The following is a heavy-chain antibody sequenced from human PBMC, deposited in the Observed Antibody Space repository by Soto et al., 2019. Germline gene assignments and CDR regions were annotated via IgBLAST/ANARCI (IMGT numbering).Heavy chain of an antibody. Sequence: PGGSLRLSCAASGFTFSSYSMNWVRQAPGKGLEWVSYISSSSSTIYYADSVKGRFTISRDNAKNSLYLQMNSLRDEDTDVYYCARGLSVTTRAFDIWGQGTMVTVSS. CDR1: GFTFSSYS. CDR3: ARGLSVTTRAFDI. CDR2: ISSSSSTI. J-gene: IGHJ3*02. V-gene: IGHV3-48*02. D-gene: IGHD4-4*01.